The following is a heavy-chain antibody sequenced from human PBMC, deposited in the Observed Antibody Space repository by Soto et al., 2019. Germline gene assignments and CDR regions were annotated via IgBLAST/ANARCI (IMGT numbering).Heavy chain of an antibody. CDR3: ARVLGSGYYTQYHGMDV. Sequence: QSLTCTVSGGSISSGGYYWSWIRQHPGKGLEWIGYIYYSGSTYYNPSLKSRVTISVDTSKNQFSLKLSSVTAADTAVYYCARVLGSGYYTQYHGMDVWGQGTTVTVSS. CDR2: IYYSGST. J-gene: IGHJ6*02. CDR1: GGSISSGGYY. V-gene: IGHV4-31*03. D-gene: IGHD3-3*01.